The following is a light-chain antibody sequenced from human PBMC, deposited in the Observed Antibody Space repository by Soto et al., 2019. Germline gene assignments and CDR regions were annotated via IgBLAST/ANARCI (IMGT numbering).Light chain of an antibody. V-gene: IGKV1-5*01. Sequence: DIQMTQSPSTLSASVGDRVTITCLASQSISSWLAWYQQKPGKAPKLLIYDASSLETGVPSSFSGSGSGTEFPLTISSLQPDDVATYYCQQYNSYSLTFGQGNKVESK. CDR2: DAS. J-gene: IGKJ1*01. CDR3: QQYNSYSLT. CDR1: QSISSW.